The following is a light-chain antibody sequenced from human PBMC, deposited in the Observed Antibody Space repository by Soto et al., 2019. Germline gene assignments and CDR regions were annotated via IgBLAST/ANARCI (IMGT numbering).Light chain of an antibody. J-gene: IGKJ1*01. V-gene: IGKV3-15*01. Sequence: EIVMSQSPVTLSVSPGERVTLSCRASQSVSSNLAWYQQKPGQAPSLLIYGAFTRATGIPARFSGTGSGTEFTLTISSLQSEDFALYYCQQYNTWPRTFGQGTKVDVK. CDR1: QSVSSN. CDR2: GAF. CDR3: QQYNTWPRT.